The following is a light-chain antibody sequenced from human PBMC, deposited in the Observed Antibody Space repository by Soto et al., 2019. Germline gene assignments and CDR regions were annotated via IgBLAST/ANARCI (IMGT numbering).Light chain of an antibody. V-gene: IGLV2-23*02. Sequence: QSALTQPASVSGSPGQSMTIPCTGTRSDVGSYTLVSWYQQHPGQAPKLIIYEVTKRPSGVSFRLSGSKSGNTASLTISGLQAEDEADYYCSSYAGSTAVVVFGGGTKLTVL. CDR1: RSDVGSYTL. J-gene: IGLJ2*01. CDR2: EVT. CDR3: SSYAGSTAVVV.